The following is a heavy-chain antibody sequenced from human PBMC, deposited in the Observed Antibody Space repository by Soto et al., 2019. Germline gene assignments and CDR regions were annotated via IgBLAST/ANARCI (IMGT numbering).Heavy chain of an antibody. D-gene: IGHD2-21*02. CDR1: GFTFSSYA. J-gene: IGHJ4*02. V-gene: IGHV3-30-3*01. CDR3: SVSSGDLQFDY. Sequence: GGSLRLSCAASGFTFSSYAMHWVRQAPGKGLEWVTVISYDGSNKYYPDSVKGRFTISRDNSKNTLYLQMNSLRAEDTAVYYCSVSSGDLQFDYWGQGTLVTVSS. CDR2: ISYDGSNK.